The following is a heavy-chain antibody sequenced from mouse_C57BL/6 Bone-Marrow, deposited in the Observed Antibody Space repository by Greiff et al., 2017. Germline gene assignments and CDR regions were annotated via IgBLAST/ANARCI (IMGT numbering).Heavy chain of an antibody. D-gene: IGHD2-4*01. CDR1: GFTFSDYG. Sequence: VQLQQSGGGLVKPGGSLKLSCAASGFTFSDYGMHWVRQAPEKGLEWVAYISSGSSTIYYADTVKGRFTISRDNAKNTLFLQMTSLRSEDTAMYYCARDYEDAMDYWGQGTSVTVSS. CDR3: ARDYEDAMDY. J-gene: IGHJ4*01. V-gene: IGHV5-17*01. CDR2: ISSGSSTI.